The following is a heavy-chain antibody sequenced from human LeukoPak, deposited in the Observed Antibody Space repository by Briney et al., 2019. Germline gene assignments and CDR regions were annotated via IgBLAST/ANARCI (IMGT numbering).Heavy chain of an antibody. Sequence: SVKVSCKASGGTFSSYAISWVRQAPGQGLEWTGGIIPIFGTANYAQKFQGRVTITADESTSTAYMELSSLRSEDTAVYYCARGLAPAAILGQPRTYYYYYYGMDVWGQGTTVTVSS. V-gene: IGHV1-69*13. D-gene: IGHD2-2*02. CDR3: ARGLAPAAILGQPRTYYYYYYGMDV. CDR2: IIPIFGTA. J-gene: IGHJ6*02. CDR1: GGTFSSYA.